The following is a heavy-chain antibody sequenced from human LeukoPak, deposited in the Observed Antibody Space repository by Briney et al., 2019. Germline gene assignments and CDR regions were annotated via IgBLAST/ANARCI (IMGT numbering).Heavy chain of an antibody. Sequence: PGGSLRLSCAASGFTFSSYGMSWVRQAPGKVLEWVSGISRSGGSTYYADSVKGRFTISRDNSKNTLYLQMNSLRAEDTAVYYCAKDLIVVLPPARSNWFDPWGQGTLVTVSS. D-gene: IGHD2-2*01. CDR1: GFTFSSYG. V-gene: IGHV3-23*01. J-gene: IGHJ5*02. CDR2: ISRSGGST. CDR3: AKDLIVVLPPARSNWFDP.